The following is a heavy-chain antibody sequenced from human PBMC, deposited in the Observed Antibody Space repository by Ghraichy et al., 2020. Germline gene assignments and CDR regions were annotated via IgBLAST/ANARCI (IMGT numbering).Heavy chain of an antibody. D-gene: IGHD2-21*01. V-gene: IGHV4-4*07. Sequence: SPTLSLTCSVSGGSISSYYWSWIRQSAGKGLEWIGRIHTRGGTNYNPSLKSRVTMSVDTSKNQFSLNLSSVTAADSAVYYCARVWQSGITPHVFDIWGQGTMVTVSS. CDR2: IHTRGGT. J-gene: IGHJ3*02. CDR3: ARVWQSGITPHVFDI. CDR1: GGSISSYY.